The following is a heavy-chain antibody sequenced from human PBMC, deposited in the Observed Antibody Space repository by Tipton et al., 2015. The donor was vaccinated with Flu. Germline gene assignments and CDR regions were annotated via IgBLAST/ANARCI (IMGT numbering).Heavy chain of an antibody. CDR1: GGSLSSFY. Sequence: TLSLTCTVSGGSLSSFYWTWIRQPAGKGLEYIGRIYSSGSTNYNPSFKSRVSMSVDTSKNQFSLKLSSVTAADTAVYYCARASGSGTYVIFDYWGQGTLVTVSS. CDR2: IYSSGST. J-gene: IGHJ4*02. V-gene: IGHV4-4*07. D-gene: IGHD3-10*01. CDR3: ARASGSGTYVIFDY.